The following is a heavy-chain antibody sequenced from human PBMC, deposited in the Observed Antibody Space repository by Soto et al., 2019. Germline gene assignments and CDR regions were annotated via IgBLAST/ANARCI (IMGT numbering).Heavy chain of an antibody. D-gene: IGHD1-1*01. CDR1: GFTFSSYA. J-gene: IGHJ3*02. V-gene: IGHV3-23*01. Sequence: GGSLRLSCAASGFTFSSYAMSWVRQAPGKGLEWVSAISGSGGSTYYADSVKGRFTISRDNSKNTLYLQMNSLRAEDTAVYYCTAARDWNELGAFDIWGQGKMVTVSS. CDR3: TAARDWNELGAFDI. CDR2: ISGSGGST.